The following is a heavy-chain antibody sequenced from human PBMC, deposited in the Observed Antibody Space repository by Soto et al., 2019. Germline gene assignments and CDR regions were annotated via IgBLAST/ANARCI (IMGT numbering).Heavy chain of an antibody. CDR1: GFTFSDYA. V-gene: IGHV3-23*01. Sequence: VSLRLSCAASGFTFSDYAIIWIRQVPGKGLEWVSAISGSGGSTYYADSVKGRFTISRDNSKNTLYLQMNSLRAEDTAVYYCAKVYYYDSSGYYANYYYYGMDVWGQGTTVTVSS. D-gene: IGHD3-22*01. J-gene: IGHJ6*02. CDR2: ISGSGGST. CDR3: AKVYYYDSSGYYANYYYYGMDV.